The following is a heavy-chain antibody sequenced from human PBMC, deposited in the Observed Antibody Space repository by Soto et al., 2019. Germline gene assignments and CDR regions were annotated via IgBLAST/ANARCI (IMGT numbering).Heavy chain of an antibody. Sequence: GGSLRLSCAASGFTLSSYAMHWVRQAPGKGLEWVAVISYDGSNKYYADSVKGRLTISRDNSKNTLYLQMNSLRAEDTAVYYCARAESDYGDYVGYFDYWGQGTLVTVSS. J-gene: IGHJ4*02. CDR2: ISYDGSNK. D-gene: IGHD4-17*01. V-gene: IGHV3-30-3*01. CDR3: ARAESDYGDYVGYFDY. CDR1: GFTLSSYA.